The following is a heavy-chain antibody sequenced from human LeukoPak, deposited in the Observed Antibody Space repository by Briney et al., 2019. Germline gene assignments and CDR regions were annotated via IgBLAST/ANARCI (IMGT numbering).Heavy chain of an antibody. D-gene: IGHD6-13*01. CDR2: IYSGGST. J-gene: IGHJ4*02. Sequence: GGSLRLSCAASGFTVSSNYMSWVRQAPGRGLEWVSVIYSGGSTYYADSVKGRFSVSRDNSKNTLYLQMNSLKVEDTAVYYCARGHAAAGYFDYWGQGALVTVSS. CDR3: ARGHAAAGYFDY. CDR1: GFTVSSNY. V-gene: IGHV3-66*02.